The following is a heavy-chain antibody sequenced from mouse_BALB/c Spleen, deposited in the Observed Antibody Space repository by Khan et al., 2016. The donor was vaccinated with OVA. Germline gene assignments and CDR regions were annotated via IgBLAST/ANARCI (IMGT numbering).Heavy chain of an antibody. V-gene: IGHV1-18*01. Sequence: VRLQQSGPELVKPGASVKISCKASGYTFTDYNMDWVKQSHGKSLEWIGDITPNNGGTIYNQKFKGKATLTVDKSSSTAYMELHGLTSEDTAIYYCTRGGHGSPFDYWGQGTTLTVPS. CDR2: ITPNNGGT. CDR1: GYTFTDYN. D-gene: IGHD1-1*01. CDR3: TRGGHGSPFDY. J-gene: IGHJ2*01.